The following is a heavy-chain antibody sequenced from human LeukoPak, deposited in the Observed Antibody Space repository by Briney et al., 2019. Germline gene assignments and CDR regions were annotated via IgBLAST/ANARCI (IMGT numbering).Heavy chain of an antibody. V-gene: IGHV3-11*04. CDR1: GFKFSDYY. J-gene: IGHJ4*02. Sequence: GGSLRLSCAASGFKFSDYYMTWIRQAPGKGLEWISYISASGDTRCYGDSAKGRFIVSRDNAKNSLYLQMNSLRAEDTAVYYCARDPSWEILSYFDFWGLGTLVTVSS. CDR2: ISASGDTR. D-gene: IGHD1-26*01. CDR3: ARDPSWEILSYFDF.